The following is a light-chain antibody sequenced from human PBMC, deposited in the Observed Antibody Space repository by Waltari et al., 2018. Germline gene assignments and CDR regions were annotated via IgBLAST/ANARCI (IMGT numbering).Light chain of an antibody. V-gene: IGLV3-9*01. CDR1: RIEKKN. J-gene: IGLJ1*01. CDR3: QVWDGSTSEV. Sequence: SYELTQPPSVSVTLGQTAMITCGGNRIEKKNVHWCQQKPGQAPVLVIYRDSYRPTGIPDRFSASNSGNTATLTISRVQAGDEADYFCQVWDGSTSEVFGAGTKVTVL. CDR2: RDS.